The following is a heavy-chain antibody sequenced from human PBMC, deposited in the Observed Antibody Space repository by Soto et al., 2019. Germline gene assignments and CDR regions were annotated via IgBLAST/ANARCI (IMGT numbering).Heavy chain of an antibody. J-gene: IGHJ6*02. CDR2: SSPYTGNT. D-gene: IGHD3-16*01. Sequence: QVQLVQSGDEVKKPGASVKVSCKASGYIFVNYGIAWVRQAPGQGLEWMGWSSPYTGNTHSASKVQGRLTMTTDTSTSTAYMDLGSPTSDDTAVYYCVMVDNYVTPTPQDVWGQGTTVTVSS. CDR3: VMVDNYVTPTPQDV. V-gene: IGHV1-18*01. CDR1: GYIFVNYG.